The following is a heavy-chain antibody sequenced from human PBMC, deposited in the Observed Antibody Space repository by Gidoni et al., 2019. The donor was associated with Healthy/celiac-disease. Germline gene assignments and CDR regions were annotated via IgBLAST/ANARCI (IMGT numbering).Heavy chain of an antibody. Sequence: EVQLMESGGGLVKPGGSLRLSCAASGFTFSNAWMNWVRQAPGKGMEWVGRIKSKTDGGTTDYAAPVKGRFTISRDDSKNTLYLQMNSLKTEDTAVYYCTTGGELRYFDWLYPFDYWGQGTLVTVSS. CDR2: IKSKTDGGTT. D-gene: IGHD3-9*01. CDR1: GFTFSNAW. V-gene: IGHV3-15*07. CDR3: TTGGELRYFDWLYPFDY. J-gene: IGHJ4*02.